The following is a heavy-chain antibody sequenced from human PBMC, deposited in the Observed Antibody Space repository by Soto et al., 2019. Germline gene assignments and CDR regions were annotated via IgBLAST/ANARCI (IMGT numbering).Heavy chain of an antibody. Sequence: ASVKVSCKASGYTFTSYGISWVRQAPGQGLEWMGWISPYNGHTKYAQKLQGGVTLTTDTSTNTTYMELRSLRSNDTAVYFCARVPLTGDRGYYCYAMDVWGQGTTVTVSS. CDR3: ARVPLTGDRGYYCYAMDV. D-gene: IGHD7-27*01. J-gene: IGHJ6*02. V-gene: IGHV1-18*04. CDR2: ISPYNGHT. CDR1: GYTFTSYG.